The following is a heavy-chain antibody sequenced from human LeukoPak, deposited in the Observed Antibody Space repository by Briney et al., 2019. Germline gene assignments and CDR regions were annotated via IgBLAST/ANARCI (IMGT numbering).Heavy chain of an antibody. J-gene: IGHJ4*02. CDR1: GYSISSGYY. CDR3: ARAIGSGPRGKGYFDY. CDR2: LCHSGST. V-gene: IGHV4-38-2*02. Sequence: PSETLSLTCTVSGYSISSGYYWAWIRQPPGKGLEWIGSLCHSGSTNYNPSLKSRVTISVDTSKNQFSLKLSSVTAADTAVYYCARAIGSGPRGKGYFDYWGQGTLVTVSS. D-gene: IGHD6-19*01.